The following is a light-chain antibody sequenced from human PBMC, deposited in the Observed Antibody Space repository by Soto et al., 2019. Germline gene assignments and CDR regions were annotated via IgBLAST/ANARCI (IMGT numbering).Light chain of an antibody. CDR1: SSDVGGYNY. Sequence: QSVLTQPASVSGSPGQSITISCTGTSSDVGGYNYVSWYQHHPGKAPKLMIYDVTNRPSGVSNRFSGSKSGNTASLTISGLQAADEADYYCTSYTTSSPYLVFGGGTKVTVL. CDR3: TSYTTSSPYLV. V-gene: IGLV2-14*03. J-gene: IGLJ3*02. CDR2: DVT.